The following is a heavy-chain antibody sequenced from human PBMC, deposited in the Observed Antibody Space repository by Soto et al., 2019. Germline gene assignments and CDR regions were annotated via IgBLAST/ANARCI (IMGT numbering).Heavy chain of an antibody. V-gene: IGHV4-39*01. J-gene: IGHJ4*02. CDR1: GGSISSSSYY. CDR3: ARRPYGMYYFDY. Sequence: SETLSLTCTVSGGSISSSSYYWGWIRQPPVKGLEWIGSIYYSGSTYYNPSLKSRVTISVDTSKNQFSLKLSSVTAADTAVYYCARRPYGMYYFDYWGQGTLVTVS. D-gene: IGHD4-17*01. CDR2: IYYSGST.